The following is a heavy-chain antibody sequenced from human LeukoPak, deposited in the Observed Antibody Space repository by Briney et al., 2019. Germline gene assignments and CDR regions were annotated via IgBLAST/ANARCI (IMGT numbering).Heavy chain of an antibody. J-gene: IGHJ4*02. V-gene: IGHV4-59*01. D-gene: IGHD6-19*01. CDR2: IYGSGNT. CDR1: GASISSWY. Sequence: SETLSLTCTVSGASISSWYWSWIRQPPGKGLEWIGYIYGSGNTNYNPSLKSRVTMSIDTSKNQFSLMLTSVTAADTATYYCARQSSGWHGAWVEYFDYWGQGTLVTVSS. CDR3: ARQSSGWHGAWVEYFDY.